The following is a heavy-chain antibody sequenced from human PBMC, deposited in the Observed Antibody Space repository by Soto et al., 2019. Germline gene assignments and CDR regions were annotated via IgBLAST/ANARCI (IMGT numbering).Heavy chain of an antibody. V-gene: IGHV2-70*04. CDR2: IDWDDDK. D-gene: IGHD1-1*01. CDR3: AKTGTDGSWFDP. Sequence: SGPTLVNPTQTLTLTCTFSGFSLSTSGMRVGWIRQPPGKALEWLARIDWDDDKFYSTSLRTRLTISKDTSKNQVVLSMTNINPVDTATYYCAKTGTDGSWFDPWGQGTLVTVSS. CDR1: GFSLSTSGMR. J-gene: IGHJ5*02.